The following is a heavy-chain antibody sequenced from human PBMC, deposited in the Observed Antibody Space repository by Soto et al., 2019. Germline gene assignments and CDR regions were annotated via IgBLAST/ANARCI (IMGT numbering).Heavy chain of an antibody. V-gene: IGHV4-34*01. J-gene: IGHJ5*02. D-gene: IGHD5-12*01. CDR1: GGSLSGYY. CDR2: IKDGGRT. CDR3: ARGHEGVVAPP. Sequence: QVQLQQWGAGLLKPSETLSLNCAVNGGSLSGYYWSWIRQPPGKGLEWIGEIKDGGRTNYSPSLKSRATISSATANHQFSLRLYSVTAADTGVYYCARGHEGVVAPPWDQGTLVTVSS.